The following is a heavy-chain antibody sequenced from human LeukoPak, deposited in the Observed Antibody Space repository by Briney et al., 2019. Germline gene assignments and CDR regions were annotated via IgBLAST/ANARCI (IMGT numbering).Heavy chain of an antibody. Sequence: GGSLRLSCAASGFTFSSYWMSWVRQAPGKGLEWVANIKQDGSEKYYVDSVKGRFTISRDNAKNSLFLEMNSLRAEDTAVYYCVRFYGSGSYYRDWGQGTLVTVSS. CDR1: GFTFSSYW. D-gene: IGHD3-10*01. CDR3: VRFYGSGSYYRD. CDR2: IKQDGSEK. V-gene: IGHV3-7*04. J-gene: IGHJ4*02.